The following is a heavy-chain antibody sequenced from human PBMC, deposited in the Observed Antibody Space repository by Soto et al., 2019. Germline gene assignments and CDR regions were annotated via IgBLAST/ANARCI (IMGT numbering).Heavy chain of an antibody. Sequence: EVQLLESGGGLVQPGGSLRLSCAASGFTFSSYAMSWVRQAPGKGLEWVSAISGSGGSTYYADSVKGRFTISRDNSKNSLYRQMNSLRAEDTAVYYCERDGGWLRWVDYYYYGMDVWGQGTTVTVSS. CDR3: ERDGGWLRWVDYYYYGMDV. D-gene: IGHD4-17*01. J-gene: IGHJ6*02. V-gene: IGHV3-23*01. CDR1: GFTFSSYA. CDR2: ISGSGGST.